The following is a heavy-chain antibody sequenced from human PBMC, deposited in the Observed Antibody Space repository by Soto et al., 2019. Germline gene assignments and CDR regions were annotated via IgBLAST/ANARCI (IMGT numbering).Heavy chain of an antibody. V-gene: IGHV4-39*02. Sequence: SETLSLTCPVSCGSITSPTDYWGWIRQPPGKGLEWIGNVYYSGSSYYNPSLKSRLAISVDTSNNHFSLRLPAVTAADTAVYYCARNVPSRGHIPGGMDVWAQGTTVTVYS. D-gene: IGHD2-21*01. CDR2: VYYSGSS. CDR1: CGSITSPTDY. CDR3: ARNVPSRGHIPGGMDV. J-gene: IGHJ6*01.